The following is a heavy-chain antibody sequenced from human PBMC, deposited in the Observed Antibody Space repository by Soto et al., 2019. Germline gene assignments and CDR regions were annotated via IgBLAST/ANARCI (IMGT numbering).Heavy chain of an antibody. CDR3: ARGRLIVVAPGYYYYGMDV. CDR1: GGSFSGYY. J-gene: IGHJ6*02. D-gene: IGHD2-2*01. CDR2: INHSGST. Sequence: PSETLSLTCAVYGGSFSGYYWSWIRQPPGKGLEWIGEINHSGSTNYNPSLKSRVTISVDTSKNQFSLKLSSVTAADTAVYYCARGRLIVVAPGYYYYGMDVWGQGTTVTVSS. V-gene: IGHV4-34*01.